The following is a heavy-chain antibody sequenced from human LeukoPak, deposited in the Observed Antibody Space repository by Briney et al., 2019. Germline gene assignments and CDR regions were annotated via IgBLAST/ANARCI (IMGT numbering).Heavy chain of an antibody. CDR3: AREILRDYDFWSGTLCGFDL. V-gene: IGHV3-7*01. CDR1: GFTFSSYW. Sequence: GGSLRLSCAASGFTFSSYWMSWVRQAPGKGLEWVANIKQDGSEKYYVDSVKGRFTISRDNTKNSLYLQMNSLRAEDTAVYYCAREILRDYDFWSGTLCGFDLWGRGTLVTVSS. CDR2: IKQDGSEK. D-gene: IGHD3-3*01. J-gene: IGHJ2*01.